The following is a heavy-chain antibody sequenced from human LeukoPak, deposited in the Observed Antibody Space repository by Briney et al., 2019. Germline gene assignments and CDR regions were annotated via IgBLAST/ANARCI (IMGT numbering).Heavy chain of an antibody. CDR2: ISGSGGST. V-gene: IGHV3-23*01. D-gene: IGHD2-2*01. J-gene: IGHJ4*02. CDR1: GFTFSSYA. Sequence: GGSLRLSCAASGFTFSSYAMSWVRQAPGKGLEWVSAISGSGGSTYYADSVKGRFTISRDNSKNTLYLQMNSLRAEDTAVYYYAKDPGVVPAHYFDYWGQGTLVTVSS. CDR3: AKDPGVVPAHYFDY.